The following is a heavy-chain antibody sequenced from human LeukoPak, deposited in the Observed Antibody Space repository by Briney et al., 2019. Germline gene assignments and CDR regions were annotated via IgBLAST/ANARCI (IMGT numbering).Heavy chain of an antibody. J-gene: IGHJ4*02. CDR2: FDPEDGET. D-gene: IGHD3-10*01. Sequence: ASVEVSCKVSGYALTELSMHWVRQAPGKGLEWMGGFDPEDGETIYAQKFQGRVTMTEDTSTDTAYMELSSLRSEDTAVYYCATDRGYYYGSGSPVFFDYWGQGTLVTVSS. V-gene: IGHV1-24*01. CDR3: ATDRGYYYGSGSPVFFDY. CDR1: GYALTELS.